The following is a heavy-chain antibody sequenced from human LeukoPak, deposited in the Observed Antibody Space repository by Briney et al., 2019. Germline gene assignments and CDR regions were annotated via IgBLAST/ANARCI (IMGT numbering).Heavy chain of an antibody. V-gene: IGHV1-8*01. Sequence: ASVTVSCKASGYTFTSYDINWVRQAAGQGLEWMGWMNPNSGNTGYAQKSQGRVTMTRNTSISTAYMELSSLRSEDTAVYYCARGDYGLCDIWGQGTMVTVSS. D-gene: IGHD4-17*01. CDR3: ARGDYGLCDI. J-gene: IGHJ3*02. CDR2: MNPNSGNT. CDR1: GYTFTSYD.